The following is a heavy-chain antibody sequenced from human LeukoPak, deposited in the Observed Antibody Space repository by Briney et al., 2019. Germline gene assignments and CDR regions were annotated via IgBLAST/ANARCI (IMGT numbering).Heavy chain of an antibody. D-gene: IGHD3-22*01. J-gene: IGHJ4*02. V-gene: IGHV5-51*01. Sequence: GESLKISCKGSGYSFTSYWIGWVRQMPGKGLEWMGIIYPGDSDTRYSPSFQGQVTISADKSISTAYLQWSSLKASDTAMYYCARSLLYYYDSGGYYPFSYGGQGTLVPVPS. CDR2: IYPGDSDT. CDR1: GYSFTSYW. CDR3: ARSLLYYYDSGGYYPFSY.